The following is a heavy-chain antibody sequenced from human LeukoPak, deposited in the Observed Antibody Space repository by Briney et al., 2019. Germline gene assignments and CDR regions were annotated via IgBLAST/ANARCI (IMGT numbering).Heavy chain of an antibody. CDR3: ARDSRYDSSGHAP. D-gene: IGHD3-22*01. CDR1: GGSISSGGYY. J-gene: IGHJ5*02. Sequence: ASQTLSLTCTVSGGSISSGGYYWAWIRQPPGKGLEWIGSAYYNGETYYNPSLKSRVTISVDTSKSQFSLKLTSVTAADTAIYFCARDSRYDSSGHAPWGQGSLVTVSS. CDR2: AYYNGET. V-gene: IGHV4-39*07.